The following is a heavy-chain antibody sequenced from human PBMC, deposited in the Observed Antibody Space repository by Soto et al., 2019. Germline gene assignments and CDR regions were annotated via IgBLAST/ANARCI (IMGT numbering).Heavy chain of an antibody. CDR1: GGTFSSYA. CDR2: IIPIFGTA. D-gene: IGHD1-7*01. J-gene: IGHJ4*02. V-gene: IGHV1-69*13. CDR3: ASLEGITGTIGPLG. Sequence: SVKVSCKASGGTFSSYAISWVRQAPGQGLEWMGGIIPIFGTANYAQKFQGRVTITADESTSTAYMELSSLRSEDTAVYYCASLEGITGTIGPLGWGQGTLVTVSS.